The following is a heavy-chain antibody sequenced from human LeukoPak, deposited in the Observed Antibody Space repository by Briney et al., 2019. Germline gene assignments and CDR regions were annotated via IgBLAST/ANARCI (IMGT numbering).Heavy chain of an antibody. D-gene: IGHD2-8*01. CDR1: GFTFSSYS. J-gene: IGHJ4*02. CDR2: ISSSSSTI. Sequence: GGSLRLSCAASGFTFSSYSMNWVRQAPGKGLEWVSYISSSSSTIYYADSVKGRFTISRDNAKNSLYLQMNSLRAEDTAVYYCARTLRMSRRGVDYWGQGTLVTISS. V-gene: IGHV3-48*04. CDR3: ARTLRMSRRGVDY.